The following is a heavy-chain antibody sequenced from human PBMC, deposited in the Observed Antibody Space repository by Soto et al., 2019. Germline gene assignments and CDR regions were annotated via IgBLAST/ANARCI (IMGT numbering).Heavy chain of an antibody. V-gene: IGHV4-30-4*01. CDR3: ARLIGNSWLDS. J-gene: IGHJ5*01. Sequence: PSETLSLTCTVSGDSISSGDYYWSWIRQPPGKGLEWIGCIYYSGNTYYNPSLKRRFSISVDTSKNQFSLQLSSVTPDDTAVYYCARLIGNSWLDSWGQGTLVTVSS. D-gene: IGHD2-8*01. CDR1: GDSISSGDYY. CDR2: IYYSGNT.